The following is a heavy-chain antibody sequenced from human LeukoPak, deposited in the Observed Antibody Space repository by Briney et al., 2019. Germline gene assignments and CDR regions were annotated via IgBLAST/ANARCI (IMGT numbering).Heavy chain of an antibody. D-gene: IGHD5-24*01. CDR2: ITDIGGST. V-gene: IGHV3-23*01. CDR1: GFSFSTYA. Sequence: GGSLRLSCAASGFSFSTYAMNWVRQAPGKGLEWVSTITDIGGSTHYAESVKGRFTVSRDNSKNTVYLQMNSLRAEDTAVFYCARGNFRRDGYNFDYWGQGTLVTVSS. J-gene: IGHJ4*02. CDR3: ARGNFRRDGYNFDY.